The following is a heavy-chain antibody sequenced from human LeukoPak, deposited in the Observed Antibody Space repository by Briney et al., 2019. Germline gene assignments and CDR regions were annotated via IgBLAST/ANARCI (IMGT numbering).Heavy chain of an antibody. CDR3: ARGVSYRVVVTATDFDY. J-gene: IGHJ4*02. V-gene: IGHV3-21*01. D-gene: IGHD2-21*02. CDR1: GFTFSSYE. Sequence: PGGSLRLSCAASGFTFSSYEINWVRQAPGRGLEWVSSIGSSSIHIYYADSVKGRFTISRDNAKNSLYLQMNSLRAEDTAVYYCARGVSYRVVVTATDFDYWGQGTLVTVSS. CDR2: IGSSSIHI.